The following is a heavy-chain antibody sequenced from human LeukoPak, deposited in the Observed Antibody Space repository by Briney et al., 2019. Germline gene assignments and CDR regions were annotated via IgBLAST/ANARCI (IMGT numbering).Heavy chain of an antibody. CDR1: GFTFSSYA. V-gene: IGHV3-23*01. Sequence: GGSLRLSCAASGFTFSSYAMHWVRQAPGEGLEWVSAIGDSGGSTYYADSVRGRFTISRDNSKNTLYLQMNSLRAEDTAIYYCAKTGLKVPRSYFDYWGQGALVTVSS. J-gene: IGHJ4*02. CDR2: IGDSGGST. D-gene: IGHD3-10*01. CDR3: AKTGLKVPRSYFDY.